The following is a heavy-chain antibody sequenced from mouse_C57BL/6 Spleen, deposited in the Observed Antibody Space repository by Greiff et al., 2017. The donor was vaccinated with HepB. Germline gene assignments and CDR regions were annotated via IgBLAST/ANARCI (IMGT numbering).Heavy chain of an antibody. CDR3: TSRNYVYAMDY. Sequence: EVMLVESGEGLVKPGGSLKLSCAASGFTFSSYAMSWVRQTPEKRLEWVAYISSGGDYTYYTDNVKGRFTISRDNASNTLYLQMSSLKSEDTAIYYCTSRNYVYAMDYWGQGTSVTVAS. J-gene: IGHJ4*01. D-gene: IGHD2-1*01. CDR2: ISSGGDYT. CDR1: GFTFSSYA. V-gene: IGHV5S21*01.